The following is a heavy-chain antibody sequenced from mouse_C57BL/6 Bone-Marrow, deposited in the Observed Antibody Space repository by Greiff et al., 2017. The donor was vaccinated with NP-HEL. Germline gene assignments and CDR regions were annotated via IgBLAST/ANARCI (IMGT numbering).Heavy chain of an antibody. CDR1: GYTFTSYW. CDR3: ARLVLRAY. CDR2: IDPSDSYT. J-gene: IGHJ3*01. Sequence: QVQLQQPGAELVRPGTSVKLSCKASGYTFTSYWMHWVKQRPGQGLEWIGVIDPSDSYTNYNQKFKGKATLTVDTSSSTAYMQLSSLTSEDSAVYYCARLVLRAYWGQGTLVTVSA. V-gene: IGHV1-59*01. D-gene: IGHD1-1*01.